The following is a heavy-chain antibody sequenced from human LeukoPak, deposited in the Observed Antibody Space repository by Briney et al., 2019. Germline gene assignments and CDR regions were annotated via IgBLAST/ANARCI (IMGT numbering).Heavy chain of an antibody. Sequence: QPGGSLRLSCAASGLTLSGYWMHWVRQAPGKGLAWVSRINGDASSTSYADSVKGRFTISRDNAKSTLYLQMNSLRVEDTAVYYCARARGNTYGYFEYWGQGTLVTVSS. D-gene: IGHD5-18*01. CDR3: ARARGNTYGYFEY. CDR1: GLTLSGYW. V-gene: IGHV3-74*01. J-gene: IGHJ4*02. CDR2: INGDASST.